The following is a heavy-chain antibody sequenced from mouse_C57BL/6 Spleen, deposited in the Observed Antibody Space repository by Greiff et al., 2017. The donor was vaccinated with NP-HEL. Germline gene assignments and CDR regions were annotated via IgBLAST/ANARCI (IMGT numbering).Heavy chain of an antibody. D-gene: IGHD1-1*01. CDR1: GFNIKDDY. J-gene: IGHJ2*01. CDR3: TTGYGSSYFY. Sequence: VQLQQSGAELVRPGASVKLSCTASGFNIKDDYMHWVKQRPEQGLEWIGWIDPENGDTEYASKFQGKATITADTSSNTAYLQLSSLTSEDTAVYYCTTGYGSSYFYWGQGTTLTVSS. V-gene: IGHV14-4*01. CDR2: IDPENGDT.